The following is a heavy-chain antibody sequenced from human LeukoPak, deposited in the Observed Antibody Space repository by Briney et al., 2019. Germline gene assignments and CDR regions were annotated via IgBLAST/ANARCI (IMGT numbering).Heavy chain of an antibody. V-gene: IGHV4-59*01. Sequence: SETLSLTCTVAGGSISSYYWSWIRPPPGGGLEWIGYIYYSGSTNYNPSLKSRVTISVDTSKNQFSLKLSSVTAADTAVYYCASNDLRGYYFDYWGQGTLVTVSS. D-gene: IGHD1-1*01. J-gene: IGHJ4*02. CDR1: GGSISSYY. CDR3: ASNDLRGYYFDY. CDR2: IYYSGST.